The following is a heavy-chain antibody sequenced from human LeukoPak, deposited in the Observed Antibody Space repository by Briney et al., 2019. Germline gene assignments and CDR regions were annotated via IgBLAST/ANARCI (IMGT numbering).Heavy chain of an antibody. Sequence: GGSLRLSCAASGFTFSSSAMTWVRQVLGKGLEWVSTTGVSGSYYAYSVKGRFTISRDNSKNTLYLQMNSLRAEDTAVYYCARCYTYGTTWFGGLDVWGQGTTVTVSS. J-gene: IGHJ6*02. CDR3: ARCYTYGTTWFGGLDV. CDR2: TGVSGS. D-gene: IGHD3-10*01. CDR1: GFTFSSSA. V-gene: IGHV3-23*01.